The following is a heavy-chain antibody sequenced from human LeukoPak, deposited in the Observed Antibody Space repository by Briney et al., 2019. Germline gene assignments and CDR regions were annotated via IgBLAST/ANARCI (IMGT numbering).Heavy chain of an antibody. CDR1: GGSFSGYY. V-gene: IGHV4-34*01. J-gene: IGHJ4*02. D-gene: IGHD6-19*01. CDR2: INHSGST. Sequence: SETLSLTCAVYGGSFSGYYWSWIRQPPGKGLEWVGEINHSGSTNYNPSLKSRVPISVDTPKNQFPLKLSAVTAADTAVYYCARGFRVMASTYRSGWYYFDYWGQGAMVSVSS. CDR3: ARGFRVMASTYRSGWYYFDY.